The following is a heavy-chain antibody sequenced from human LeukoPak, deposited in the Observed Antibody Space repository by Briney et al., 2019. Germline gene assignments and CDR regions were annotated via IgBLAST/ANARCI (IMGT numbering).Heavy chain of an antibody. CDR3: ARDQGSGWYAYYYYYYMDV. Sequence: GGSLRLSCAASGFTFSSYSMNWVRQAPGKGLEWVSSISSRSTYIYHADSVKGRFTISRDNAKNSLYLQMNSLRAEDTAVYYCARDQGSGWYAYYYYYYMDVWGKGTTVTVSS. J-gene: IGHJ6*03. D-gene: IGHD6-19*01. V-gene: IGHV3-21*01. CDR2: ISSRSTYI. CDR1: GFTFSSYS.